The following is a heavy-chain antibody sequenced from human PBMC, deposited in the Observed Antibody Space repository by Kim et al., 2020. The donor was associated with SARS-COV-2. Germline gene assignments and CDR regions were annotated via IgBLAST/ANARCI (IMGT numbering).Heavy chain of an antibody. J-gene: IGHJ6*02. CDR3: AKGVRYYYYGMDV. V-gene: IGHV3-9*01. Sequence: YADSVKGRFTISRDNAKTSLYLQMNSLRAEDTALYYCAKGVRYYYYGMDVWGQGPTVTVSS.